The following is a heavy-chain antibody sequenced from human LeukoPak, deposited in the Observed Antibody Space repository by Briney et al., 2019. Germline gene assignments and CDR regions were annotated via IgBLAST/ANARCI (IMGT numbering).Heavy chain of an antibody. D-gene: IGHD2-2*01. CDR3: ARGGKYCSSTSCYVTSWDY. V-gene: IGHV4-28*03. J-gene: IGHJ4*02. CDR2: IYYSGST. CDR1: GYSISSSNW. Sequence: SDTLSLTCTVSGYSISSSNWWGWIRQPPGQGLEWIGYIYYSGSTYYNPSLKSRVTMSVDTSKNQFSLKLSSVTAVDTAVYYCARGGKYCSSTSCYVTSWDYWGQGTLVTASS.